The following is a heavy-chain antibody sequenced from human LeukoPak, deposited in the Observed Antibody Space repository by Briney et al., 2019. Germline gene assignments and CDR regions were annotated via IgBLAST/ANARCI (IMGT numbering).Heavy chain of an antibody. J-gene: IGHJ4*02. CDR2: VSDNGGTT. CDR1: GFTFTSYA. CDR3: ARGQRTPPDYFDY. Sequence: GGSLRLSCVISGFTFTSYAIHWVRQAPGKGLEYVSAVSDNGGTTYYANSVKGRFTISRDDSKNTVFLQMGSLRPEDMGVYYCARGQRTPPDYFDYWGQGTLVTVSS. V-gene: IGHV3-64*01. D-gene: IGHD1-1*01.